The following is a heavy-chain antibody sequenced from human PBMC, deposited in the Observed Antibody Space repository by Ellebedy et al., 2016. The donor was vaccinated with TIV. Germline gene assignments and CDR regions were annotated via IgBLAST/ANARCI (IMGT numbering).Heavy chain of an antibody. J-gene: IGHJ6*02. V-gene: IGHV4-39*07. CDR2: IYYSGST. CDR1: GGSISSSSYF. CDR3: ARGRYYDSSGYYKEIHYGMDV. D-gene: IGHD3-22*01. Sequence: SETLSLTCTVSGGSISSSSYFWGWIRQPPGKGLEWIGSIYYSGSTYYNPSLKSRVTISVDTSKNQFSLKLSSVTAADTAVYYCARGRYYDSSGYYKEIHYGMDVWGQGTTVTVSS.